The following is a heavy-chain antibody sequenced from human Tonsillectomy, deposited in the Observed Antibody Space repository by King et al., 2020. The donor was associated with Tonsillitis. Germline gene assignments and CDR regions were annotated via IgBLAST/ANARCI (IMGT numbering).Heavy chain of an antibody. D-gene: IGHD3-9*01. J-gene: IGHJ5*02. CDR3: ARGRGDLLTGYYPRGWFDP. Sequence: QLQESGPGLVKPSETLSLTCAVSGYSISGGNYWGWIRQPPGKGLEWIGTIYRSGSIYYNPSLRGRVTISVDTSKNQYSLNLTSVTATDTAVYYCARGRGDLLTGYYPRGWFDPWGQGKLVTVSS. V-gene: IGHV4-38-2*01. CDR1: GYSISGGNY. CDR2: IYRSGSI.